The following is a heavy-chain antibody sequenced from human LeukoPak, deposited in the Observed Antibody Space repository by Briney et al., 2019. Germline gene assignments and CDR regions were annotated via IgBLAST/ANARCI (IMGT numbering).Heavy chain of an antibody. CDR3: ARGVNSGNYNYWYFDL. V-gene: IGHV3-64*04. D-gene: IGHD1-26*01. CDR1: GFTFSCYA. CDR2: ISGNGGST. J-gene: IGHJ2*01. Sequence: TGGSLRLSCSASGFTFSCYAMHWVRQAPGKGLEYVSAISGNGGSTYYADSVKGRFTISRGNAKNFLYLQMNSLRDEDTAVYYCARGVNSGNYNYWYFDLWGRGTLVTVSS.